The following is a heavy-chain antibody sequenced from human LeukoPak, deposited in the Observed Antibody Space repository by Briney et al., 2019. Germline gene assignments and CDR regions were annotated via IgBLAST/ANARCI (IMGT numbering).Heavy chain of an antibody. V-gene: IGHV3-7*01. CDR1: GFTFSGYS. CDR2: IKNDGSDK. J-gene: IGHJ4*02. D-gene: IGHD6-19*01. Sequence: GGSLRLSCAASGFTFSGYSMTWVRQAPGKGLEWVANIKNDGSDKYYVDSVKGRFTISRDNAKNSLYLQMNSLRVEDTAVYYCARGRGWLDYWGQGTLVTVSS. CDR3: ARGRGWLDY.